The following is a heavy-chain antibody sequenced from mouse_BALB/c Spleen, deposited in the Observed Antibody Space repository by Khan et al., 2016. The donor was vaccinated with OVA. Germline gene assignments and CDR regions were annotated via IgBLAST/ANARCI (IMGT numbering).Heavy chain of an antibody. J-gene: IGHJ2*01. CDR2: INPSSGYT. Sequence: VQLKQSGAELARPGASVKMSCKASGYTFTSYTMHWVKQRLGQGLEWIGYINPSSGYTKYNQKFKDKATLTADKSSSTAYMQLSSLTSEDSAVYYCARTHERWGQGTTLTVSS. CDR1: GYTFTSYT. V-gene: IGHV1-4*01. CDR3: ARTHER.